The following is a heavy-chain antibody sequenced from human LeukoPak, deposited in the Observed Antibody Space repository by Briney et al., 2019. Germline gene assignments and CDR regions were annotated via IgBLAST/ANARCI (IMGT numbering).Heavy chain of an antibody. CDR1: GFTFSSYS. CDR2: ISSSSSYI. J-gene: IGHJ4*02. Sequence: GGSLRLSCAASGFTFSSYSMNWVRQAPGKGLEWVSSISSSSSYIYYADSVKGRFTISRDNAKNSLYLQMNSLRAEDTAVYYCARVHRHGSGSALDYWGQGTLVTVSP. CDR3: ARVHRHGSGSALDY. V-gene: IGHV3-21*01. D-gene: IGHD3-10*01.